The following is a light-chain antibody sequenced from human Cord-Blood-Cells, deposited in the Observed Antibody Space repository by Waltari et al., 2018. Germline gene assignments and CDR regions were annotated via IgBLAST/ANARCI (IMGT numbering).Light chain of an antibody. CDR3: SSYTSSSTYV. Sequence: QSALTQPASVSGSPGQSINISCTGTSSDVGGYNYVSWYQQHPGKAPKPMIYDVSNRPSGVSNRFSGSKSGNTASLTISGLQAEDEADYYCSSYTSSSTYVFGTGTKVTVL. V-gene: IGLV2-14*01. CDR1: SSDVGGYNY. J-gene: IGLJ1*01. CDR2: DVS.